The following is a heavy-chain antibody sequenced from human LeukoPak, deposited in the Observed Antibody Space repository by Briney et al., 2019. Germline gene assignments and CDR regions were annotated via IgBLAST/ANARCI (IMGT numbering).Heavy chain of an antibody. CDR2: FYYSGST. Sequence: SETLSLTCTVSGGSISSISYYWVWIRQPPGKGLEWIGTFYYSGSTYYNLSLKSRVTISVDTSKNQFSLKVSSVTAADTAVYYCASEVGYDFWSGYSHFDYWGQGTLVTVSS. J-gene: IGHJ4*02. D-gene: IGHD3-3*01. V-gene: IGHV4-39*01. CDR1: GGSISSISYY. CDR3: ASEVGYDFWSGYSHFDY.